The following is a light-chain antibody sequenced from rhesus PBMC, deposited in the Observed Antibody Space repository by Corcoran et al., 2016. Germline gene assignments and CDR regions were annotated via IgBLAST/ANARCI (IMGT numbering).Light chain of an antibody. CDR1: ESFSVFGLNL. CDR3: LQGKNSPRT. Sequence: DIVLTQSPASLAVSPWQRATITCRARESFSVFGLNLIHWYQQKPGQPPKLLIYPASNKDTGVPARFSGGGSGTDFTLTINPVEATDAADYYCLQGKNSPRTFGQGTKVEIK. V-gene: IGKV7-13*01. J-gene: IGKJ1*01. CDR2: PAS.